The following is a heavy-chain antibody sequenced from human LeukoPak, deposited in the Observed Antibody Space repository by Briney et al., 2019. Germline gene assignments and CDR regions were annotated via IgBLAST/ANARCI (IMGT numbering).Heavy chain of an antibody. V-gene: IGHV3-53*01. J-gene: IGHJ4*02. D-gene: IGHD1-26*01. Sequence: PGGSLSLSCAASGFTVSTDHMSWVRQAPGKGLEWVAVSYSDGSRHYAESVKGRFTISRDNSKNTLYLQMSSLRAEDTALYYCARVWELSFDHWGQGTLVTVSS. CDR2: SYSDGSR. CDR1: GFTVSTDH. CDR3: ARVWELSFDH.